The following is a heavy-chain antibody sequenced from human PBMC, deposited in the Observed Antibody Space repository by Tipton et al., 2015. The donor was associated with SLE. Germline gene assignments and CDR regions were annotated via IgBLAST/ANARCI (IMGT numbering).Heavy chain of an antibody. V-gene: IGHV4-59*01. J-gene: IGHJ6*03. CDR2: IYYSGST. Sequence: TLSLTCTVSGGSISSYYWSWIRQPPGKGLEWIGYIYYSGSTNYNPSLKSRVTISVDTSKNQFSLKLSSVTAADTAVYYCARGYQLPLGPYYYDYKDVWGKGTTVTVSS. CDR1: GGSISSYY. D-gene: IGHD2-2*01. CDR3: ARGYQLPLGPYYYDYKDV.